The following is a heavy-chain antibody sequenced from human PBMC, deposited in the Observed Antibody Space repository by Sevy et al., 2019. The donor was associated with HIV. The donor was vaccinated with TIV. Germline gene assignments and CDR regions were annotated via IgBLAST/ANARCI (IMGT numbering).Heavy chain of an antibody. D-gene: IGHD2-2*01. Sequence: GGYLRLSCAASGFTFSSYAMHWVRQAPGKGLEWVAVISYDGSNKYYADSVKGRFTISRDNSKNTLYLQMNSLRAEDTAVYYCARDGDIVVVPAATRGYYGMDVWGQGTTVNVSS. V-gene: IGHV3-30-3*01. CDR3: ARDGDIVVVPAATRGYYGMDV. CDR1: GFTFSSYA. CDR2: ISYDGSNK. J-gene: IGHJ6*02.